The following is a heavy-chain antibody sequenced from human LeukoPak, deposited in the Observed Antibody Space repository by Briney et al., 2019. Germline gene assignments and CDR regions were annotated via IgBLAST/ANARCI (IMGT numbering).Heavy chain of an antibody. Sequence: SQTLSLTCAISGDSVSSNSAAWNWIRQSPSRGLEWLGGTYYRSKWYNDYAVSVKSRITINPDTSKNQFSLKPSSVTAADTALYYCAKHYMGSSYNHGLDCWGQGTLVTVSS. D-gene: IGHD3-10*01. V-gene: IGHV6-1*01. CDR3: AKHYMGSSYNHGLDC. J-gene: IGHJ4*02. CDR1: GDSVSSNSAA. CDR2: TYYRSKWYN.